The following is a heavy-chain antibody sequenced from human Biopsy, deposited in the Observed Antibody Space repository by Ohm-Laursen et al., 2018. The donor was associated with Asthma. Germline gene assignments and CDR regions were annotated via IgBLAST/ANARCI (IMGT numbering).Heavy chain of an antibody. V-gene: IGHV4-59*07. J-gene: IGHJ4*02. Sequence: DTLSLTCSVYGGSISSFYWSWIRQSPEKGLEWMGDVYWTGSTNYNPSLKSRITMSVDTSKNRMFLELTSVTAADTAIYYCVRAVRNEQWLAPFDYWGQGKPVTVSS. CDR3: VRAVRNEQWLAPFDY. CDR2: VYWTGST. CDR1: GGSISSFY. D-gene: IGHD6-19*01.